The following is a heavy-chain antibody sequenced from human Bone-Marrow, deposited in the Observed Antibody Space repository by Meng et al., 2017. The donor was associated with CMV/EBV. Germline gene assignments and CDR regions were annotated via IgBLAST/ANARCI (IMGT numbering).Heavy chain of an antibody. CDR1: GGSVSSGSYY. CDR3: ERGGVLMVYAPDI. CDR2: IYYSGST. Sequence: SETLSLTCTVSGGSVSSGSYYWSWIRQPPGKGLEWIGYIYYSGSTNYNPSLKSRVTITVDTSKNQFSLKLSSVTAADTAVYYCERGGVLMVYAPDIWGQGTMVTVSS. V-gene: IGHV4-61*01. D-gene: IGHD2-8*01. J-gene: IGHJ3*02.